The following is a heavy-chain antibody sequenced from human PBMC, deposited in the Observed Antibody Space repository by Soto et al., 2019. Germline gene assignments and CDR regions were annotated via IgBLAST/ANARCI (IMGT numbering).Heavy chain of an antibody. V-gene: IGHV3-11*01. CDR1: GFTFSDYY. CDR2: ISSSGSII. CDR3: ARDLGYYDSSGYFDY. D-gene: IGHD3-22*01. Sequence: GGSLRLSCAASGFTFSDYYMSWIRQAPGKGLEWVSYISSSGSIIYYADSVKGRFTISRDNAKNSLYLQMNSLRAEDTAVYSCARDLGYYDSSGYFDYWGQGTLVTVSS. J-gene: IGHJ4*02.